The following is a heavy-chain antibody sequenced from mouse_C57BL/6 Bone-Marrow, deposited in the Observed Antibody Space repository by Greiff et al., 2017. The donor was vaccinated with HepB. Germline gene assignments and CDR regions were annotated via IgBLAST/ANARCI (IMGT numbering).Heavy chain of an antibody. V-gene: IGHV5-6*01. CDR1: GFTFSSYG. D-gene: IGHD1-1*01. Sequence: EVQGVESGGDLVKPGGSLKLSCAASGFTFSSYGMSWVRQTPDKRLEWVATISSGGSYTYYPDSVKGRFTISRDNAKNTLYLQMSSLKSEDTAMYYCARHEELRYWGQGTTLTVSS. CDR2: ISSGGSYT. CDR3: ARHEELRY. J-gene: IGHJ2*01.